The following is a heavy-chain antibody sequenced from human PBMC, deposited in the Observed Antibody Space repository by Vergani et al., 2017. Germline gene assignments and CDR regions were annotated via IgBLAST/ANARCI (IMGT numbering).Heavy chain of an antibody. CDR1: GFTFSSYS. Sequence: EVQLVESGGGLVQPGGSLRLSCAASGFTFSSYSMNWVRQAPGKGLEWVSYISSSSSTIYYADSVKGRFTISRDNAKNSLYLQMNSLRAEDTAVYYCAREYSSSWYYYYYYMDVWGKGTTVTVSS. D-gene: IGHD6-13*01. CDR3: AREYSSSWYYYYYYMDV. CDR2: ISSSSSTI. V-gene: IGHV3-48*01. J-gene: IGHJ6*03.